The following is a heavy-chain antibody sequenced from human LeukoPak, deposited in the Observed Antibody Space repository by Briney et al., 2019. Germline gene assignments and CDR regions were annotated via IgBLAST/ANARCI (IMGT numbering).Heavy chain of an antibody. V-gene: IGHV3-7*01. CDR1: GFSFSTYW. CDR2: INPAGSET. CDR3: ARFGYVAAVDV. J-gene: IGHJ4*02. Sequence: GGSLRLSCAASGFSFSTYWMTWVRQAPGTGLEWVANINPAGSETYYVDPVKGRFSISRDNAKNLVYLQMNSLRAEDTAVYHCARFGYVAAVDVWGQGTPVTVSS. D-gene: IGHD2-15*01.